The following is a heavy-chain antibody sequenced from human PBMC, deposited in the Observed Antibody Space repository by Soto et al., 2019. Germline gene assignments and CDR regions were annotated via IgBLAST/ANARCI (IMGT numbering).Heavy chain of an antibody. CDR3: ARANGDYYFDY. CDR2: ISTYKGDT. D-gene: IGHD4-17*01. CDR1: GYTFTSYG. J-gene: IGHJ4*02. Sequence: QVQLVQSGAEVKKPGASVKVSCNASGYTFTSYGISWVRQAPGQGLEWMGWISTYKGDTHYAQKLQGRVTLTTDTSTSTADMELRSLRSDDTAVYYCARANGDYYFDYWGQGTLVTVST. V-gene: IGHV1-18*01.